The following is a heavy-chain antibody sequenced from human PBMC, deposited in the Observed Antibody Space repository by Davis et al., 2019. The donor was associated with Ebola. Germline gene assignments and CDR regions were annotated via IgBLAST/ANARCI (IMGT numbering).Heavy chain of an antibody. J-gene: IGHJ2*01. CDR3: ARASGWSFDL. V-gene: IGHV4-61*08. CDR1: GGSVSSADYY. CDR2: IYYTGST. Sequence: SETLSLTCSVSGGSVSSADYYWNWIRQPPGKGLEWIGHIYYTGSTNNNPSLKSRVTISLDMSKNQFSLKVNSVTAADTAVYYCARASGWSFDLWGRGTLVTVSS. D-gene: IGHD3-3*01.